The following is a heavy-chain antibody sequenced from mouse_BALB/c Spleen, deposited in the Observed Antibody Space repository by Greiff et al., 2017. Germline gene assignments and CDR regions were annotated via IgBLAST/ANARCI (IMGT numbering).Heavy chain of an antibody. CDR3: AIGPYWYFDV. V-gene: IGHV14-3*02. Sequence: VQLQQSGAELVKPGASVKLSCTASGFNIKDTYMHWVKQRPEQGLEWIGRIDPANGNTIYDPKFQGKASITADTSSNTAYLQLSSLTSEDTAVYYCAIGPYWYFDVWGAGTTVTVSS. J-gene: IGHJ1*01. CDR1: GFNIKDTY. CDR2: IDPANGNT.